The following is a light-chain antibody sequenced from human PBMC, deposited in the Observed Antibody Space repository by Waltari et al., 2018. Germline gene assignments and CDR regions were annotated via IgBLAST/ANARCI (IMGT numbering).Light chain of an antibody. Sequence: NFFLTQPHSVSASPGTPVIISCTRRSGSIASNYVQWYQLRPGSAPITVIYEDTQRPSGVSDRFSGSLDSSSNSATLTISGLKTEDEADYYCQSYDSSTFIFGGGTTLTVL. CDR1: SGSIASNY. CDR2: EDT. J-gene: IGLJ2*01. V-gene: IGLV6-57*03. CDR3: QSYDSSTFI.